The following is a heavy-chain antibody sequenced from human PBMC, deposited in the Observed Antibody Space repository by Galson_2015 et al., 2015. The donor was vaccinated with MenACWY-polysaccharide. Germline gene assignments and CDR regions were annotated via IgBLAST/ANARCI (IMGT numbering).Heavy chain of an antibody. Sequence: SLRLSCAASGFTFSNYWMSWVRQAPGKGLEWVANIKQDGSEKYYVDSVRGRFTISRDNAKTSLYRQMNSLRAEDTAMYYCASQTWTGYFDFWGQGTLVTVSS. D-gene: IGHD3/OR15-3a*01. CDR3: ASQTWTGYFDF. V-gene: IGHV3-7*03. J-gene: IGHJ4*02. CDR2: IKQDGSEK. CDR1: GFTFSNYW.